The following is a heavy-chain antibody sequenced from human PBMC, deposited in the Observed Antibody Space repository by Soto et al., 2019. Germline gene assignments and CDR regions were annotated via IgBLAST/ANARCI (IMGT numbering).Heavy chain of an antibody. Sequence: PSQPLSLTCTVSCGSISSYYLSLILQTPFKLLEWIGYIYYSGSTNYNPSLKSRVTISVDTSKNQFSLKLSSVTAADTAVYYCARQPPYYDFWSGPVGNAFDIWGQGTMVTVSS. D-gene: IGHD3-3*01. CDR1: CGSISSYY. J-gene: IGHJ3*02. V-gene: IGHV4-59*08. CDR2: IYYSGST. CDR3: ARQPPYYDFWSGPVGNAFDI.